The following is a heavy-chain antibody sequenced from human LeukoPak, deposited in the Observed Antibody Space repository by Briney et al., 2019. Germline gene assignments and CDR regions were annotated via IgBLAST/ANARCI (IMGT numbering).Heavy chain of an antibody. CDR1: GGSVSHCNW. V-gene: IGHV4-4*02. CDR3: ATYYDPSGYKLDY. J-gene: IGHJ4*02. Sequence: SETLSLTCAVSGGSVSHCNWWTWVRQSPGKGLEWIGEVHPSEGTNYNPSLKSRVTISLDKSKNQFSLELNSVTAADTAIYYCATYYDPSGYKLDYWGQGTLVTVSS. CDR2: VHPSEGT. D-gene: IGHD5-12*01.